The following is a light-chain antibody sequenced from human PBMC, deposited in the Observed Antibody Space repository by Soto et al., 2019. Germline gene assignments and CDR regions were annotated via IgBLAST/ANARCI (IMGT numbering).Light chain of an antibody. V-gene: IGLV2-23*02. J-gene: IGLJ1*01. CDR2: EVT. CDR1: SGDVGGYNL. Sequence: QSVLTQPASVSRSPGQSITIPCTGTSGDVGGYNLVSWYQQHPGKAPKLMIYEVTERPSGVSNRFSGSKSGNTASLTISGLQPDDEADYYCCSYAGNSEVFGTGTKLTVL. CDR3: CSYAGNSEV.